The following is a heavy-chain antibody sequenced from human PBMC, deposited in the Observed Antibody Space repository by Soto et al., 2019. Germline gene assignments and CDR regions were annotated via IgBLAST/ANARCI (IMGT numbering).Heavy chain of an antibody. D-gene: IGHD1-1*01. CDR2: ISYDGSNK. CDR1: GFTFSSYG. V-gene: IGHV3-30*03. CDR3: ATQSTPPERD. Sequence: QVQLVESGGGVVQPGRSLRLSCAASGFTFSSYGMHWVRQAPGKGLEWVAVISYDGSNKYYADSVKGRFTISRDNSKNTLYLQMNSLRAEATAVYYCATQSTPPERDWGQGTLVTVSS. J-gene: IGHJ4*02.